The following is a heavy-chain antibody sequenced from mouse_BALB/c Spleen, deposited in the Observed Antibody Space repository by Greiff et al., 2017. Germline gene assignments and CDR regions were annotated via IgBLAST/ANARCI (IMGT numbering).Heavy chain of an antibody. V-gene: IGHV14-3*02. CDR2: IDPANGKT. D-gene: IGHD2-2*01. Sequence: EVQLQQSGAELVKPGASVKLSCTASGFNIKDTYMHWVKQRPEQGLEWIGRIDPANGKTKYDPKFQGKATITADTSSNTAYLQLSSLTSEDTAVYYCARSGYDGHYCDYWGQGTTLTVSS. J-gene: IGHJ2*01. CDR1: GFNIKDTY. CDR3: ARSGYDGHYCDY.